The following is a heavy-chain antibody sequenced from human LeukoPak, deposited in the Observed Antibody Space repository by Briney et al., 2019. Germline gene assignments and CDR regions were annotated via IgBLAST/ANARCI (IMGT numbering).Heavy chain of an antibody. V-gene: IGHV4-31*03. D-gene: IGHD3-10*01. CDR3: ARDAGDYGSGSYYQKLYYFDY. Sequence: PSETLSLTCTVSGGSISSGGYYWSWIRQHPGKGLEWIGYIYYSGSTYYNPSLKSRVTISVDTSKNQFSLKLSSVTAADTAVYYCARDAGDYGSGSYYQKLYYFDYWGQGTLVTVSS. J-gene: IGHJ4*02. CDR1: GGSISSGGYY. CDR2: IYYSGST.